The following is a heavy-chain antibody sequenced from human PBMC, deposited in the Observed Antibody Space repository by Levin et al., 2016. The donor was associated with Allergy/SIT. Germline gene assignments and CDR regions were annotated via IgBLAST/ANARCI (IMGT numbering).Heavy chain of an antibody. V-gene: IGHV3-13*01. Sequence: LRLSCAASGFSFSTSEFHWVRQPTGKGLEWVSAIGRGGDTYYPDSVKGRFTISRENAKNSLYLQMNDLRAGDTAVYFCAREGQGGSSWNDWYFDLWGRGTLVIVSS. D-gene: IGHD6-13*01. CDR3: AREGQGGSSWNDWYFDL. CDR1: GFSFSTSE. J-gene: IGHJ2*01. CDR2: IGRGGDT.